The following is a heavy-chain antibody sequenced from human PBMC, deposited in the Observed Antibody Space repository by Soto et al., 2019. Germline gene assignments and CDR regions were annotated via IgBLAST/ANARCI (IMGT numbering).Heavy chain of an antibody. V-gene: IGHV5-10-1*01. CDR2: IDPSDSYT. CDR1: GYSFTSYW. J-gene: IGHJ4*02. CDR3: SRQAVAATEPDY. D-gene: IGHD6-19*01. Sequence: PGESLKISCKGSGYSFTSYWISWVRQMPGKGLEWMGRIDPSDSYTNYSPSFQGHVTISADKSISTAYLQWSSLKVSDTAMYYCSRQAVAATEPDYWGQGTLVTVSS.